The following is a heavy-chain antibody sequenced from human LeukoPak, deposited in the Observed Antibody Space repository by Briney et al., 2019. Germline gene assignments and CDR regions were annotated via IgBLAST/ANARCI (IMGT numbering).Heavy chain of an antibody. J-gene: IGHJ4*02. CDR3: GKQFRSSAWELLALDY. V-gene: IGHV3-30*02. CDR1: GFTFSSYG. Sequence: GGSLRLSCAASGFTFSSYGMHWVRQAPGKGLEWVAFIRYDGSNKYYADSVKGRFTISRDNSKNTLYLQVNSLRAEDTAVYYCGKQFRSSAWELLALDYWGQGTVVTVSS. D-gene: IGHD1-26*01. CDR2: IRYDGSNK.